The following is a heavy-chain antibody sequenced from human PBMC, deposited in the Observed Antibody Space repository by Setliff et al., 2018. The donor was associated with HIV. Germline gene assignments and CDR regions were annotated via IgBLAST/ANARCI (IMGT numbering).Heavy chain of an antibody. CDR3: ARSVYYDFLTGYYEGGYGLDV. J-gene: IGHJ6*02. D-gene: IGHD3-9*01. CDR2: VYNSGIT. Sequence: SETLSLTCTVSGGSISSPSYYWGWLRQPPGKGLEWIGRVYNSGITFKNPSLKRRVSISVDRSGNQFSLRLTSVTAADTAVYYCARSVYYDFLTGYYEGGYGLDVWGQGTTVTVSS. CDR1: GGSISSPSYY. V-gene: IGHV4-39*07.